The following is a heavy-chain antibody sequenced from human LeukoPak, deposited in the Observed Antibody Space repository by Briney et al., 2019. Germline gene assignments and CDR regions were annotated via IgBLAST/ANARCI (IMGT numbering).Heavy chain of an antibody. J-gene: IGHJ4*02. CDR3: ARHADTTGYYYYYDY. CDR2: IHYRGST. CDR1: GGSISSGDYY. D-gene: IGHD3-9*01. V-gene: IGHV4-61*08. Sequence: SETLSLTCAVSGGSISSGDYYWSWLRQPPGKGLEWIGYIHYRGSTNYNPSLKSRVTISVDMSKNQFSLKLSSVTAADTAVYYCARHADTTGYYYYYDYWGQGTLVTVSS.